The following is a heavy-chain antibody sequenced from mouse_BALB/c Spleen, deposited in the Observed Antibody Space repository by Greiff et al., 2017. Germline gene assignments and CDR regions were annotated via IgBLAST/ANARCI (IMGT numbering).Heavy chain of an antibody. J-gene: IGHJ2*01. Sequence: EVQLQESGGDLVKPGGSLKLSCAASGFTFSSYGMSWVRQTPDKRLEWVATISSGGSYTYYPDSVKGRFTISRDNAKNTLYLQMSSLKSEDTAMYYCARQAITTVVAHFDYWGQGTTLTVSS. CDR2: ISSGGSYT. CDR1: GFTFSSYG. V-gene: IGHV5-6*01. D-gene: IGHD1-1*01. CDR3: ARQAITTVVAHFDY.